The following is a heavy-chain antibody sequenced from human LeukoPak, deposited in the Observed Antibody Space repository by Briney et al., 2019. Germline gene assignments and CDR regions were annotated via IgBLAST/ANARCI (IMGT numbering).Heavy chain of an antibody. J-gene: IGHJ4*02. V-gene: IGHV3-21*01. CDR1: GFTFSSYS. Sequence: GGSLRLSWAASGFTFSSYSMNWVRQAPGKGLEWVSSISSSSSYIYYADSVKGRFTISRDNAKNSLYLQMNSLRAEDTAVYYCASTITMIVRLWGQGTLVTVSS. CDR2: ISSSSSYI. CDR3: ASTITMIVRL. D-gene: IGHD3-22*01.